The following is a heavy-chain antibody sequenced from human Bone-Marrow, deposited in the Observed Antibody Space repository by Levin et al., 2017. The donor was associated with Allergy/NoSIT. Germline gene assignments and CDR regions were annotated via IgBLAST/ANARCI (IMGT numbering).Heavy chain of an antibody. V-gene: IGHV4-61*01. CDR3: ARNRIIVAGGNDYYYGMDV. CDR1: GGSVTSGTYY. CDR2: INYHGVT. J-gene: IGHJ6*02. D-gene: IGHD6-19*01. Sequence: SQTLSLTCSVSGGSVTSGTYYWSWIRRPPGKDLEWIGYINYHGVTKYNPSLQSRVTISVDTSKTEFSLKVTSVTAADTAVYYCARNRIIVAGGNDYYYGMDVWGRGTTVTVSS.